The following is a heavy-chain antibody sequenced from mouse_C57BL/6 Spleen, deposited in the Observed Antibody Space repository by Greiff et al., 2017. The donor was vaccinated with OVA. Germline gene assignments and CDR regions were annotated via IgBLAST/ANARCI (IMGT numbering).Heavy chain of an antibody. J-gene: IGHJ4*01. Sequence: VQLQQSGPVLVKPGPSVKISCKASGFTFTDCYMHWVKQSHGKSLEWIGLVYPYNGGTSYNQKFKGKATLTVDTSSSTAYMELNSLTSEDSAVYYCAREATMVTTRLSMDYWGQGTSVTVSS. CDR1: GFTFTDCY. CDR3: AREATMVTTRLSMDY. CDR2: VYPYNGGT. D-gene: IGHD2-2*01. V-gene: IGHV1-36*01.